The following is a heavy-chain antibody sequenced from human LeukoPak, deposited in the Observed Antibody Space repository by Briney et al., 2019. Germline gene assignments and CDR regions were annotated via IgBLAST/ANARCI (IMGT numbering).Heavy chain of an antibody. V-gene: IGHV3-7*01. CDR2: IKQDGNEK. Sequence: GGSLRLSCAASGFTFRSYWMSWVRQAPGKGLEWVANIKQDGNEKYHLDSVKGRFTISRDNAKNSLYLQMNSLSVEDTAVYYCVRDHVRPYYFEYWGQGILVTVSS. J-gene: IGHJ4*02. CDR1: GFTFRSYW. CDR3: VRDHVRPYYFEY.